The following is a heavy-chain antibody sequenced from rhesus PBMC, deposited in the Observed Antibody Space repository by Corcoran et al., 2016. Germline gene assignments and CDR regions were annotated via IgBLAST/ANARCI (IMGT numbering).Heavy chain of an antibody. CDR3: ARYKPITGTTFVDY. J-gene: IGHJ4*01. D-gene: IGHD1-7*02. CDR2: IYGGSGNT. CDR1: AGSVSSTS. Sequence: QVQLQESGPGLVKPPETLSLTCAVSAGSVSSTSLSLIRSFPGTGLEWIGSIYGGSGNTNYNPSLKSRATISTDTSKNQFSLKLRSVTAADTAVYFCARYKPITGTTFVDYWGQGVLVTVSS. V-gene: IGHV4-160*01.